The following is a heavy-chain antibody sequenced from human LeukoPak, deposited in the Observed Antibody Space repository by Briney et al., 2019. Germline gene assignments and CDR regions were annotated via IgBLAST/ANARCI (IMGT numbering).Heavy chain of an antibody. V-gene: IGHV3-23*01. J-gene: IGHJ4*02. CDR1: GFTFSSYA. CDR2: VSGSGDST. Sequence: GGSLRLSCAASGFTFSSYAMSWVRQAPGMGLEWVSGVSGSGDSTYYADSVWGRFTISRDNSKNTLYLQMNSLRAEDTAVYYCAKHLDLTVVRGLTGWGQGTLVTVSS. D-gene: IGHD4-23*01. CDR3: AKHLDLTVVRGLTG.